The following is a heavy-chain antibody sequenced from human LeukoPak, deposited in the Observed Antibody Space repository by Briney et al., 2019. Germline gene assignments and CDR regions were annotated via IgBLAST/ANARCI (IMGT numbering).Heavy chain of an antibody. V-gene: IGHV3-23*01. J-gene: IGHJ4*02. Sequence: GGSLRLSCAASGFTFSSYAMSWVRQAPGKGLEWVSAISGSGGSTYYADSVKGRFTISRDNSKNTLYLQMNSLRAEDTAVYYCALAYCGGNCYILGYWGQGTLVTVSS. CDR1: GFTFSSYA. CDR3: ALAYCGGNCYILGY. D-gene: IGHD2-21*01. CDR2: ISGSGGST.